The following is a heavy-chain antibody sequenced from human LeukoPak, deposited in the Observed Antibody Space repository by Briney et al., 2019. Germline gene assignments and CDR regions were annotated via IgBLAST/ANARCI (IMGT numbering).Heavy chain of an antibody. Sequence: ASVKVSCKASGYTFTSYDINWVRQATGQGLEWMGWMNPNSGNTGYAQKFQGRVTMTRNTSISTAYMELSSLRSEDTAVYYCASQNDYGGNSALTDSDYWGQGTLVTVSS. CDR2: MNPNSGNT. D-gene: IGHD4-23*01. CDR1: GYTFTSYD. V-gene: IGHV1-8*01. CDR3: ASQNDYGGNSALTDSDY. J-gene: IGHJ4*02.